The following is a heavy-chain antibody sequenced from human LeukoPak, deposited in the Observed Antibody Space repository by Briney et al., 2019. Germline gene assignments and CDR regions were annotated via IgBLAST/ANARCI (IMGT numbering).Heavy chain of an antibody. CDR1: GFTFSSYK. CDR3: ASSQGAPFDY. D-gene: IGHD3-16*01. J-gene: IGHJ4*02. Sequence: PGGSLRLSCAASGFTFSSYKMNWVRQAPGKGLEWVSYISSSGTTIYYADSVKGRFTISRDNAKNSLYLQMSSLRAEDTAVYYCASSQGAPFDYWGQGTLVTVSS. CDR2: ISSSGTTI. V-gene: IGHV3-48*03.